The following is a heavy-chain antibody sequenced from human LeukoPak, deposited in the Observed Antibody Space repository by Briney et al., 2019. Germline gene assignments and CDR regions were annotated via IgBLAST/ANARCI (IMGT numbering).Heavy chain of an antibody. D-gene: IGHD3-3*01. V-gene: IGHV4-4*07. CDR2: IYTSGST. J-gene: IGHJ4*02. CDR3: AREASLTYYDFWSGYYSGGGYFDY. CDR1: GGSISSYY. Sequence: SETLSLTCTVSGGSISSYYWSWIRQPAGKGLEWIGRIYTSGSTNYNPSLKSRVTMSVDTSKNHFSLKLSSVTAADTAVYYCAREASLTYYDFWSGYYSGGGYFDYWGQGTLVTVSS.